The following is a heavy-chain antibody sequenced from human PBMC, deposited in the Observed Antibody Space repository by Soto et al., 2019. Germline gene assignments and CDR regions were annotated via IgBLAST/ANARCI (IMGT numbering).Heavy chain of an antibody. J-gene: IGHJ4*02. D-gene: IGHD6-13*01. V-gene: IGHV3-21*01. CDR1: GFTFSSYS. CDR3: ARGQGSSSWEFDY. CDR2: ISSSSSYI. Sequence: EVQLVESGGGLVKPGGSLRLSCAASGFTFSSYSMNWVRQAPGKGLEWVSSISSSSSYIYYADSVKGRFTISRDNAKNSLYLQMNSLRAEDTAVYYCARGQGSSSWEFDYWGQGTLVTVSS.